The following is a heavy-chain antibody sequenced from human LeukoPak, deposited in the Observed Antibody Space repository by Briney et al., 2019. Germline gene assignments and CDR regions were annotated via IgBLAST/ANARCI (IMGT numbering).Heavy chain of an antibody. Sequence: PSETLSLTCAVYGGSFSGYYWSWIRQPPGKGQEWIGEINHSGSTNYNPSLKSRVTISVDTSKNQFSLKLSSVTAADTAVYYCARAGYCSGGSCRLLDYWGQGTLVTVSS. CDR2: INHSGST. CDR1: GGSFSGYY. V-gene: IGHV4-34*01. J-gene: IGHJ4*02. CDR3: ARAGYCSGGSCRLLDY. D-gene: IGHD2-15*01.